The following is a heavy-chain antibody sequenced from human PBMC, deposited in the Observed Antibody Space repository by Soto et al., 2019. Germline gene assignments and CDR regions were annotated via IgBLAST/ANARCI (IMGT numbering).Heavy chain of an antibody. CDR1: GSSLSNNRLS. Sequence: GSGPTLVNPTETLTLTCSVSGSSLSNNRLSVSWIRQPPGKALEWLAYILSNDETSYSTSLKSRLTISKDTSKSQVVLAMTNMDPVDTATYYCARIQWDSWGPYFDYWGPGTLVTVSS. V-gene: IGHV2-26*01. D-gene: IGHD3-16*01. J-gene: IGHJ4*02. CDR3: ARIQWDSWGPYFDY. CDR2: ILSNDET.